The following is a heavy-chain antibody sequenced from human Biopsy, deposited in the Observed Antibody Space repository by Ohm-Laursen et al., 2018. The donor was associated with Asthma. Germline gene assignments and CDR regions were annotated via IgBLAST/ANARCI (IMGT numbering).Heavy chain of an antibody. V-gene: IGHV3-53*01. CDR1: GFTVSTNG. Sequence: SLRLSCAAAGFTVSTNGMSWVRQPPGTGLEWVSVIYSGGGTYYADSVQGRVTISRDNSKNTLSLQMNSLRAEDTAVYLCARFVQAEEGVFWGQGTRVTVSP. CDR2: IYSGGGT. J-gene: IGHJ4*02. CDR3: ARFVQAEEGVF. D-gene: IGHD3-10*02.